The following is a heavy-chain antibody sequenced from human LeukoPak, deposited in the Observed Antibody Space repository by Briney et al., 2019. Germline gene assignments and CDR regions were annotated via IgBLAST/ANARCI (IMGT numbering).Heavy chain of an antibody. Sequence: GGSLRLPCAASGFNFANHAMSWVRQTAGKGLEWVSAISGGGDITYYADSVKGRFTISRDNSKDTLFLQMHSLRPGDTAVYYCVREDTPATANYWGQGTLVTISS. CDR1: GFNFANHA. J-gene: IGHJ4*02. CDR2: ISGGGDIT. V-gene: IGHV3-23*01. D-gene: IGHD2-21*02. CDR3: VREDTPATANY.